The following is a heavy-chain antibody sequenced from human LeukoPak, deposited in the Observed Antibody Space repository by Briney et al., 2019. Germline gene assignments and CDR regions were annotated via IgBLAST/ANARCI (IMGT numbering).Heavy chain of an antibody. CDR2: INHSGST. J-gene: IGHJ4*02. D-gene: IGHD3-22*01. Sequence: PSETLSLTCAVYGGSFSGYYWSWIRQPPGKGLEWIGEINHSGSTNYNPSLKSRLTISVDTSKNQVSLKLSSVTAADTAVYYCARSYYYDSSGYYYWGQGTLVTVSS. CDR3: ARSYYYDSSGYYY. V-gene: IGHV4-34*01. CDR1: GGSFSGYY.